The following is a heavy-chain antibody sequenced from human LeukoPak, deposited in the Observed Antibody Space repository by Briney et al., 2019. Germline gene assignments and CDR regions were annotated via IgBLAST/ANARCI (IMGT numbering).Heavy chain of an antibody. CDR3: ARVGGLYYFDY. CDR1: GVSISSYY. Sequence: SETLSLTCTVSGVSISSYYWSWIRQPPGKGLEWIGYIYYSGSTNYNPSLMSRVTISVDTSKNQFSLKLSSVTAADTAVYYCARVGGLYYFDYWGRGILVTVSS. V-gene: IGHV4-59*01. D-gene: IGHD3-16*01. J-gene: IGHJ4*02. CDR2: IYYSGST.